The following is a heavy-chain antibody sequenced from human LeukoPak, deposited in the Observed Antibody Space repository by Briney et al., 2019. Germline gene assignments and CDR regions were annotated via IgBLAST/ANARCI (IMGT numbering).Heavy chain of an antibody. CDR2: ISYDGSNK. Sequence: GGSLRLSCAASGFTFSSYAMHWVRQAPGKGLEWVAVISYDGSNKYYADSVKGRFTISRDNSKNTLYLQMNSLRAEDTAVYYCARDLKEGSSWSPYYYYYYMDVWGKGTTVTVSS. D-gene: IGHD6-13*01. V-gene: IGHV3-30-3*01. CDR3: ARDLKEGSSWSPYYYYYYMDV. J-gene: IGHJ6*03. CDR1: GFTFSSYA.